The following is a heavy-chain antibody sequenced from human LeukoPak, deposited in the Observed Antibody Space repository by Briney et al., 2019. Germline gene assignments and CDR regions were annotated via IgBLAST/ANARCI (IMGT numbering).Heavy chain of an antibody. J-gene: IGHJ5*02. CDR1: GYTFTSYG. CDR3: ARAGWVQGTWFDP. V-gene: IGHV1-18*01. D-gene: IGHD1/OR15-1a*01. Sequence: ASVKVSCKASGYTFTSYGISWVRQAPGQGLEWMGWISTYNGNTNYAQKLQGRFTMTTDTSRTTAYMELRSLRSDDTAVYYCARAGWVQGTWFDPWGQGTLVIVSA. CDR2: ISTYNGNT.